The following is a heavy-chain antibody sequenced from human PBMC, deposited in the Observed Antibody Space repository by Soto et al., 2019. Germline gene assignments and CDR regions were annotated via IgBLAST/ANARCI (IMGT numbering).Heavy chain of an antibody. CDR3: AYLIVGATTDAFDI. V-gene: IGHV3-30-3*01. J-gene: IGHJ3*02. Sequence: GGSLRLSCAASGFTFSSYAMHWVRQAPGKGLEWVAVISYDGSNKYYADSVKGRFTISRDNSKNTLYLQMNSLRAEYTAVYYCAYLIVGATTDAFDIWGQGTMVTVSS. D-gene: IGHD1-26*01. CDR1: GFTFSSYA. CDR2: ISYDGSNK.